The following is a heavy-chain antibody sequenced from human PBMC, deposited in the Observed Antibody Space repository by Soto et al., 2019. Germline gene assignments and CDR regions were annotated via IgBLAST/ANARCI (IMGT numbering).Heavy chain of an antibody. D-gene: IGHD1-1*01. CDR2: ISTSNDNT. Sequence: SVKVSCKTSGYTFTIYDITWVRQAPGQGLEWMGWISTSNDNTNYARKFQGRVTMTTDSFANTAYMELRSLRSDDTAVYYCARNRGNNWTYWGQGTLVIVSS. CDR3: ARNRGNNWTY. CDR1: GYTFTIYD. V-gene: IGHV1-18*01. J-gene: IGHJ4*02.